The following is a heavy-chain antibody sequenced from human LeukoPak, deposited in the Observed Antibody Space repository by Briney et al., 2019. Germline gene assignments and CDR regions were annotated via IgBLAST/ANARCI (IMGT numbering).Heavy chain of an antibody. J-gene: IGHJ6*02. Sequence: ASVKVSCKASGYTFTGYYMHWVRQAPGQGLEWMGRINPNSGGTNYAQKFQGRVTMTRDTSISTAYMELSRLRSDGTAVYYCASWEGYSSSWYTYYYYYGMDVWGQGTTVTVSS. D-gene: IGHD6-13*01. CDR1: GYTFTGYY. CDR2: INPNSGGT. V-gene: IGHV1-2*06. CDR3: ASWEGYSSSWYTYYYYYGMDV.